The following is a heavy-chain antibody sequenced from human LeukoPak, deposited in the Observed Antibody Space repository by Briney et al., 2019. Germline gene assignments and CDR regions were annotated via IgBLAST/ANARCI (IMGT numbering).Heavy chain of an antibody. D-gene: IGHD6-19*01. Sequence: TSETLSLTCTVSGGSMNSYYWSWVRQPPGKGLEWIAYIYYLGSTSYSPSLRGRGSISVDTSKNQFSLKLSSVTAADTAVYYCARASRRWLANWFDPWGQGTLVTVSS. CDR3: ARASRRWLANWFDP. CDR2: IYYLGST. CDR1: GGSMNSYY. V-gene: IGHV4-59*12. J-gene: IGHJ5*02.